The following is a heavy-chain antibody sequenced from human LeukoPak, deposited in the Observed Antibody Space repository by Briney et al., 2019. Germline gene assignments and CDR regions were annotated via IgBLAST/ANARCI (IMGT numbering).Heavy chain of an antibody. J-gene: IGHJ3*02. CDR2: INSDGSGT. V-gene: IGHV3-74*01. D-gene: IGHD3-16*01. CDR1: GFTFNNYW. Sequence: GGSLRLSCGASGFTFNNYWRHWVRQAPGMGLVWVSRINSDGSGTTYADSVKGRVTISRDNAKNTLYLQMNSLRAEDAAVYYCARGKDGVWAFDIWGQGTTVTVSS. CDR3: ARGKDGVWAFDI.